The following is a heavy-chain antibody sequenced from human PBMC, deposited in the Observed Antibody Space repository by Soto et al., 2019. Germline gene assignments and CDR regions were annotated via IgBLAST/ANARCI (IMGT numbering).Heavy chain of an antibody. Sequence: SQTLSLTCAISGYSVSDNSAAWNWIRQSPSRGLEWLGRTYYRSKWYNDYAVSVKSRITINPDTSKNQFSLQLKSVTPEDTAVNYCARDNFYCSGGDCFSSLDFWGRGSLVTVSS. V-gene: IGHV6-1*01. CDR1: GYSVSDNSAA. CDR2: TYYRSKWYN. D-gene: IGHD2-15*01. J-gene: IGHJ4*02. CDR3: ARDNFYCSGGDCFSSLDF.